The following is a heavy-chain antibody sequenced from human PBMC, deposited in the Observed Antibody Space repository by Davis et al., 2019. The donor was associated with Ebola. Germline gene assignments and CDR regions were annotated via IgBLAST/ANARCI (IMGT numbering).Heavy chain of an antibody. J-gene: IGHJ4*02. CDR1: GFIVSSKY. CDR2: IYSAGTT. CDR3: AKGDGDFDY. V-gene: IGHV3-53*01. Sequence: PGGSLRLSCAVSGFIVSSKYMSWVRQAPGKGLEWVSVIYSAGTTYYADSVKGRFTISRDNSKNTLYLQMNSLRAEDTAVYYCAKGDGDFDYWGQGTLVTVSS. D-gene: IGHD4-17*01.